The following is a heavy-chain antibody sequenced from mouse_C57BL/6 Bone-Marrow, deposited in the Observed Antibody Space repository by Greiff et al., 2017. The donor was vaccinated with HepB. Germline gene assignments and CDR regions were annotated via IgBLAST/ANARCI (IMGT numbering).Heavy chain of an antibody. J-gene: IGHJ4*01. CDR3: ARAYDYDPYAMDY. Sequence: EVQLQQSGPELVKPGASVKISCKASGYTFTDYYMNWVKQSHGKSLEWIGDINPNNGGTSYNQKFKGKATLTVDKSSSTAYMELRSLTSEDSAVYYCARAYDYDPYAMDYWGQGTSVTVSS. V-gene: IGHV1-26*01. D-gene: IGHD2-4*01. CDR1: GYTFTDYY. CDR2: INPNNGGT.